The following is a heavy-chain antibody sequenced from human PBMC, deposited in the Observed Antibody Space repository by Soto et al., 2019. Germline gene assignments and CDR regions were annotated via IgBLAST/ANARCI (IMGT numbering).Heavy chain of an antibody. J-gene: IGHJ4*02. CDR2: ISGSGGST. CDR1: GFTFSSYA. Sequence: EVQLLESGGGLVQPGGSLRLSCAASGFTFSSYAMSWVRQAPGKGLEWVSAISGSGGSTYYADSVKGRFTIPRDNSKNTLYLQMNSLRAEDTAVYYCAKDQRLTSRVFDYWGQGTLVTVSS. V-gene: IGHV3-23*01. D-gene: IGHD2-21*02. CDR3: AKDQRLTSRVFDY.